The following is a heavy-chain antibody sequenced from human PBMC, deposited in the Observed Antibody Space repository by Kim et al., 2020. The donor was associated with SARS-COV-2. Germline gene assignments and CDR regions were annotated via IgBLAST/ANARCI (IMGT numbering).Heavy chain of an antibody. J-gene: IGHJ4*02. Sequence: GESLKISCAASGFTVSSTYMNWVRQAPGKGLEWVSVIFSGDDAYYANSVKGRFTISRDNSKNTLYLQMNTLRADDMAVYYCVRERKYWGQGTLVTVSS. CDR1: GFTVSSTY. CDR3: VRERKY. CDR2: IFSGDDA. V-gene: IGHV3-53*01.